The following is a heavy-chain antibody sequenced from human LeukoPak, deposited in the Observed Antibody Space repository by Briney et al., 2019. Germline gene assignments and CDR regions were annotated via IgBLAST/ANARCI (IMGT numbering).Heavy chain of an antibody. D-gene: IGHD1-26*01. CDR2: IYYSGST. Sequence: SETLSLTCTVSGGSISSYYWSWIRQPPGKGLEWIGYIYYSGSTNYNPSLKSRVTISVDTSKNQFSLKLSSVTAADTAVYYCARGLAGSGSYPFDYWGQGTLVTVSS. CDR1: GGSISSYY. CDR3: ARGLAGSGSYPFDY. J-gene: IGHJ4*02. V-gene: IGHV4-59*01.